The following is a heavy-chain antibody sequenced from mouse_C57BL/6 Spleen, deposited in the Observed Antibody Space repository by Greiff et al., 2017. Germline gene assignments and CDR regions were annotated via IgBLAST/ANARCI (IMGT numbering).Heavy chain of an antibody. CDR3: ARSTTVVATDYFGY. Sequence: VQLQQPGAELVRPGSSVKLSCKASGYTFTSYWMHWVKQRPIQGLEWIGNIDPSDSETHYNQKFKDKATLTVDKSSSTAYMQLSSLTSEDSAVYYCARSTTVVATDYFGYWGQGTTLTVSS. V-gene: IGHV1-52*01. CDR1: GYTFTSYW. D-gene: IGHD1-1*01. J-gene: IGHJ2*01. CDR2: IDPSDSET.